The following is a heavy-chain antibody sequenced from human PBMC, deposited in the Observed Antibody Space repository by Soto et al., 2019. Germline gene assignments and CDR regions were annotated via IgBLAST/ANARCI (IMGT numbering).Heavy chain of an antibody. Sequence: GGSLRLSCAASGFTFSSYGMHWVRQAPGKGLEWVAVISYDGSNKYYADSVKGRFTISRDNSKNTLYLQMNSLRAEDTAVYYCAKLYSSGHDPFDIWGQGTMVTV. CDR1: GFTFSSYG. J-gene: IGHJ3*02. CDR3: AKLYSSGHDPFDI. V-gene: IGHV3-30*18. CDR2: ISYDGSNK. D-gene: IGHD6-19*01.